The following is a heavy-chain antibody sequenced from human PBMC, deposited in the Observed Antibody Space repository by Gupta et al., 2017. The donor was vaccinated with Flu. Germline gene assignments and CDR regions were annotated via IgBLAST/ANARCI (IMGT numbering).Heavy chain of an antibody. Sequence: QAQLVQSETAVKKPGASVRVSCKASGYTFTAYYIHWVRQAPGQGLEWMGRINPHSRSTNYEQKFQGRVTMTMDTSISTAYMDLNRLRSDDTAVYYCARGKFCSTASCYRWFDPWGQGALVTVSS. J-gene: IGHJ5*02. CDR3: ARGKFCSTASCYRWFDP. V-gene: IGHV1-2*06. CDR1: GYTFTAYY. D-gene: IGHD2-2*02. CDR2: INPHSRST.